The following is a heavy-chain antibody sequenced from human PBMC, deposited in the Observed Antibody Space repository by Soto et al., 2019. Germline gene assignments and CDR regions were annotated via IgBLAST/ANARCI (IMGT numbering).Heavy chain of an antibody. Sequence: PSETLSLTCAVSGYSISSSNWWGWIRQPPGKGLEWIGYIYYSGTTYYNPSLKSRVTMSVDTSKDQFSLKLTSVTAVDTAVYYCARREIQGPIDYWGQGTLVT. CDR3: ARREIQGPIDY. D-gene: IGHD1-26*01. CDR1: GYSISSSNW. J-gene: IGHJ4*02. V-gene: IGHV4-28*01. CDR2: IYYSGTT.